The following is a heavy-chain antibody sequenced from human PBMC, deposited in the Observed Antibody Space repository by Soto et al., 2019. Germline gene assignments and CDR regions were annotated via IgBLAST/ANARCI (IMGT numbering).Heavy chain of an antibody. D-gene: IGHD2-15*01. J-gene: IGHJ6*03. CDR3: ARDPPRRHCSGGSCYSALYYYYYMDV. Sequence: QVQLVESGGGLVKPGGSLRLSCAASGFTFSDYYMSWIRQAPGKGLEWVSYISSSGSTIYYADSVKGRFTISRDNAKNSLYLQMNSRRAEDTAVYYCARDPPRRHCSGGSCYSALYYYYYMDVWGKGTTVTVSS. CDR2: ISSSGSTI. V-gene: IGHV3-11*01. CDR1: GFTFSDYY.